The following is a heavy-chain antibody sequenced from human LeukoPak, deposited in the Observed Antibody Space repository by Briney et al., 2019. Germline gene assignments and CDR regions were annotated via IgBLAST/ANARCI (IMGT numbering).Heavy chain of an antibody. V-gene: IGHV4-39*07. Sequence: PSETLSLTCTVSGGSISSSSYYWGWIRQPPGKGLEWIGSIYYSGSTYYNPSLKSRVTISVDTSKNQFSLKLSSVTAADTAVYYCAREGLPRGFDCWGQGTLVTVSS. CDR3: AREGLPRGFDC. CDR1: GGSISSSSYY. CDR2: IYYSGST. D-gene: IGHD4-11*01. J-gene: IGHJ4*02.